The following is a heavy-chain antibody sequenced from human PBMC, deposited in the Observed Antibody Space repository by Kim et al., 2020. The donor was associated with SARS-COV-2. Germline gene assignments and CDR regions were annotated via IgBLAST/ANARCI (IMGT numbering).Heavy chain of an antibody. Sequence: TCYANTGKGRFTISRANAKNTLYLQMNSLRAEDTAVNYLAKRLYPRPLDFWGQGTLVTVSS. D-gene: IGHD2-2*02. CDR3: AKRLYPRPLDF. J-gene: IGHJ4*02. V-gene: IGHV3-23*01. CDR2: T.